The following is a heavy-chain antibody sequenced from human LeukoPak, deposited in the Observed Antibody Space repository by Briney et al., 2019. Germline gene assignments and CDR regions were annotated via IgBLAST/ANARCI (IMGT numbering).Heavy chain of an antibody. CDR3: ARDRLGHSLNGIITKHKYYYYYMDV. D-gene: IGHD3-16*01. Sequence: SSTSYYWGWIRQPPGKGLEWVANIKQHGSEKYYVDSVKGRFTISRDNAKNSLYLQMNSLRAEDTAVYYCARDRLGHSLNGIITKHKYYYYYMDVWGKGTTVTVSS. V-gene: IGHV3-7*01. CDR2: IKQHGSEK. CDR1: SSTSYY. J-gene: IGHJ6*03.